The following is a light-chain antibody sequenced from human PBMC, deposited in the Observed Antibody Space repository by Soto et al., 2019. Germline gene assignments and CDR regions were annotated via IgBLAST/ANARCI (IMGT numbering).Light chain of an antibody. CDR3: SSYTSTNTLV. J-gene: IGLJ1*01. Sequence: QSALTQPASVSGSPGQSIAISCTGTSSDVGGYNYVSWYQQHPGKAPKVMIYDVNNRPSGVSDRFSGSKSGNTASLTISGLQAEDEADYYCSSYTSTNTLVFGTGTKVTVL. CDR1: SSDVGGYNY. V-gene: IGLV2-14*03. CDR2: DVN.